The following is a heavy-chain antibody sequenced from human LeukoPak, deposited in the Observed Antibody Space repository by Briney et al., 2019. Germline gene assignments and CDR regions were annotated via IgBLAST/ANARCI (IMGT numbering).Heavy chain of an antibody. CDR2: IDDSGNT. J-gene: IGHJ3*02. CDR1: GGSVNNYF. V-gene: IGHV4-59*02. CDR3: ARSDYYGSGSHTVFDAFDI. D-gene: IGHD3-10*01. Sequence: SETLSLTCTVSGGSVNNYFWSWIRRPPGKGLEWIGYIDDSGNTDYNPSLKSQVSISIAKSKNQFFLKLSSVTAADTAMYYCARSDYYGSGSHTVFDAFDIWGQGTRVTVSS.